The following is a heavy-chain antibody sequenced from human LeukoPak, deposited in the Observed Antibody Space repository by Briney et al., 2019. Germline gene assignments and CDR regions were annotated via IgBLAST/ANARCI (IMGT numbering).Heavy chain of an antibody. V-gene: IGHV4-59*01. D-gene: IGHD7-27*01. CDR1: GDFITAYY. Sequence: SETLSLTCTVSGDFITAYYWSWIRHPPGKGLEWIGYVYYSGSTEYNPSLRSRVTISLEMSKHQFSLNLTSVTAADTAVYYCASNTGTVFDYWGQGALVTVSS. CDR3: ASNTGTVFDY. J-gene: IGHJ4*02. CDR2: VYYSGST.